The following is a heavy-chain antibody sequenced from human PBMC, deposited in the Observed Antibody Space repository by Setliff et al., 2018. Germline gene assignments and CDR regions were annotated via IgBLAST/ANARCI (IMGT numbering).Heavy chain of an antibody. CDR2: IHTSGST. J-gene: IGHJ4*02. V-gene: IGHV4-61*09. Sequence: SETLSLTCTVSGGSISSGSYYWSWIRPPAGKGLEWIGHIHTSGSTNYNPSLGSRITMSVDTSKNQFSLKLSFVTAADTAVYYCARHPSSGSYYGGSIFYFDDWGPGILVTVSS. D-gene: IGHD1-26*01. CDR1: GGSISSGSYY. CDR3: ARHPSSGSYYGGSIFYFDD.